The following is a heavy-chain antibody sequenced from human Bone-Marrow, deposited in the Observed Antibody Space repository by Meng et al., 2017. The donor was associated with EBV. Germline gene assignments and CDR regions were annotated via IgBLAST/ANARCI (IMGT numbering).Heavy chain of an antibody. CDR3: AHRRLGYCSGGSCYSTGWFDP. CDR1: GCPLRTSGVG. V-gene: IGHV2-5*02. D-gene: IGHD2-15*01. Sequence: QITLRESGPTLVTPPRSLTLTCTSSGCPLRTSGVGVGWIRQPPGKALEWLALIYWDDDKRYSPSLKSRLTITKDTSKNQVVLTMTNMDPVDTATYYCAHRRLGYCSGGSCYSTGWFDPWGQGTLVTVSS. J-gene: IGHJ5*02. CDR2: IYWDDDK.